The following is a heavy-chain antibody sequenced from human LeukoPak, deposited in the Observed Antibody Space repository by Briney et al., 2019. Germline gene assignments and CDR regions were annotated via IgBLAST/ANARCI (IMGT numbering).Heavy chain of an antibody. J-gene: IGHJ4*02. V-gene: IGHV3-23*01. D-gene: IGHD3-10*01. CDR2: ISESGGST. Sequence: GGSLRLSCVVSGLSLSNYAMSWVRHAPGKGLGWVSGISESGGSTKYADSVKGRFTICRDNSLNTVYQQRNSLRAEDTAVYFCAKRGIVIRGVLIIGFHKEAYYFDYWGQGILVTVSS. CDR1: GLSLSNYA. CDR3: AKRGIVIRGVLIIGFHKEAYYFDY.